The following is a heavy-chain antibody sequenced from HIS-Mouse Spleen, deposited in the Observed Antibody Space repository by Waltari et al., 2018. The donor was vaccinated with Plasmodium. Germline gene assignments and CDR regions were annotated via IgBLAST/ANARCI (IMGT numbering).Heavy chain of an antibody. Sequence: QVQLVQSGAEVKKPGASVKVSCKASGYTFTGYYMHWVRQAPGQGLEWMGWSNPNRGGKNYAQKVQGRVTMTGETSISTAYMELSRLRSDDTAVYYCARVLGYKAAAGTFVEYFQHWGQGTLVTVSS. D-gene: IGHD6-13*01. CDR1: GYTFTGYY. CDR3: ARVLGYKAAAGTFVEYFQH. CDR2: SNPNRGGK. J-gene: IGHJ1*01. V-gene: IGHV1-2*02.